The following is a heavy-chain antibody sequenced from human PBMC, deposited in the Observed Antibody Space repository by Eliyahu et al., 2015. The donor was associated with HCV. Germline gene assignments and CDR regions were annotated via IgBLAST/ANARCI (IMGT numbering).Heavy chain of an antibody. CDR2: ISYDGSNK. CDR1: GFTFSSYG. Sequence: QVQLVESGGGVVQPGRSXRLSCAASGFTFSSYGMHWVRQAPGKGLGGVAVISYDGSNKYYADSVKGRLTTISRDNSKNTLYLQMNSLRAEDTAVYYCAKGGYCSGGSCYPEDYWGQGTLVTVSS. D-gene: IGHD2-15*01. J-gene: IGHJ4*02. CDR3: AKGGYCSGGSCYPEDY. V-gene: IGHV3-30*18.